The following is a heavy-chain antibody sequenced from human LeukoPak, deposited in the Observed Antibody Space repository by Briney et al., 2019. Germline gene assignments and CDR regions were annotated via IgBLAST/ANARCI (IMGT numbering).Heavy chain of an antibody. Sequence: SETLSLTCTVSGGSISNYYWSWIRQPPGKGLEWIGYISYSGSTNHNPSLKSRVTISVDTSKNQFSLKLSSVTAADTAVYYCARGGGSSWYDDVYFQHWGQGTLVTVSS. V-gene: IGHV4-59*12. J-gene: IGHJ1*01. CDR1: GGSISNYY. D-gene: IGHD6-13*01. CDR2: ISYSGST. CDR3: ARGGGSSWYDDVYFQH.